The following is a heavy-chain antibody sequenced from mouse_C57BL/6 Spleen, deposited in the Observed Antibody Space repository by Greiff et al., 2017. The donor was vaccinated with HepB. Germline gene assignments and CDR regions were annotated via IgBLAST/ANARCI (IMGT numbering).Heavy chain of an antibody. CDR1: GYTFTDYN. D-gene: IGHD1-1*01. CDR3: ARDYYGSSYRWYFDV. J-gene: IGHJ1*03. CDR2: INPNNGGT. V-gene: IGHV1-22*01. Sequence: EVMLVESGPELVKPGASVKMSCKASGYTFTDYNMHWVKQSHGKSLEWIGYINPNNGGTSYNQKFKGKATLTVNKSSSTAYMELRSLTSEESAVYYWARDYYGSSYRWYFDVWGTGTTVTVSS.